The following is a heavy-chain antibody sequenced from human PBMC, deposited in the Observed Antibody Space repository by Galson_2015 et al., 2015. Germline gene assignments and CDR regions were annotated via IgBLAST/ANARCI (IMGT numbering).Heavy chain of an antibody. Sequence: SLRLSCAASGFRVISSYMTWVRQGPGKGLEWVSAIYSGGDTKYAGSVQGRFTLSRDNVENTLFLQLTDLRPEDTAIYYCARDSERGDGGMDVWGQGTTVIVSS. D-gene: IGHD3-10*01. J-gene: IGHJ6*02. CDR1: GFRVISSY. V-gene: IGHV3-66*02. CDR3: ARDSERGDGGMDV. CDR2: IYSGGDT.